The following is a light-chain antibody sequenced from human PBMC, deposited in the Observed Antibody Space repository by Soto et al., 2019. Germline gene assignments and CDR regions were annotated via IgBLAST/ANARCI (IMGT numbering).Light chain of an antibody. Sequence: EIVMTQSPATLSVSPGERATLYCRASQSVSGNLAWYQQKPGQAPRLLIYGASTRATGFPARFSGSGSGTEFTLTISSLQSEDSAVYYCQQYNNRPRTFGRGTKVEI. V-gene: IGKV3-15*01. CDR2: GAS. CDR3: QQYNNRPRT. J-gene: IGKJ1*01. CDR1: QSVSGN.